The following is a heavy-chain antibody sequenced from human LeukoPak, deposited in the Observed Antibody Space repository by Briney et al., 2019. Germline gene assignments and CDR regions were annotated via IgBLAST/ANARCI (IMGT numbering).Heavy chain of an antibody. J-gene: IGHJ4*02. Sequence: PGGSLRLSCAASGFTLSTYNMKWVRQAPRKGLEWVSSISTSSSYIYYADSVKGRFTISRDNARNSLYLQMNSLRAEDTAVYYCARDRDWNSGVDEWGQGTLVTVSS. CDR2: ISTSSSYI. CDR1: GFTLSTYN. V-gene: IGHV3-21*01. CDR3: ARDRDWNSGVDE. D-gene: IGHD1-7*01.